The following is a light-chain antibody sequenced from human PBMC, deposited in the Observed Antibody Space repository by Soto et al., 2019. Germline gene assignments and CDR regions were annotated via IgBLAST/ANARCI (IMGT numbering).Light chain of an antibody. J-gene: IGKJ5*01. CDR2: GAS. CDR1: QTVTRNY. Sequence: EIVLTQSPGTLSLSPRERATLSCRASQTVTRNYLAWHQQKPGQTPRLLVYGASSRATGIPDRFSGSGSGTDFTLTISRLEPEDFAVYYCQQYGSSPITFGQGTRLE. V-gene: IGKV3-20*01. CDR3: QQYGSSPIT.